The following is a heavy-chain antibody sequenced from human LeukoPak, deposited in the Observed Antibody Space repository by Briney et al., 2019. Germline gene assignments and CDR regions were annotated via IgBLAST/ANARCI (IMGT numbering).Heavy chain of an antibody. V-gene: IGHV1-2*05. Sequence: ASVKVSCKASGYTFTDYYIHWVRQAPGQGLEWMGRINPNSGGTNYAQIFQGRVTMTRDTFITRAYMELRILKSDDTGVYYCARDLERGYDYYFDYWGQGTLVTVSS. CDR1: GYTFTDYY. J-gene: IGHJ4*02. D-gene: IGHD5-12*01. CDR3: ARDLERGYDYYFDY. CDR2: INPNSGGT.